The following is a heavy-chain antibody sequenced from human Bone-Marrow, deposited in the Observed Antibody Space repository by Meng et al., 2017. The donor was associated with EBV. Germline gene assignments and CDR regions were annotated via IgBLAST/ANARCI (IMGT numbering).Heavy chain of an antibody. CDR1: GGSFSGSD. CDR2: INLGGNT. D-gene: IGHD6-19*01. V-gene: IGHV4-34*01. Sequence: GQVPEWGPGLLEPSETLSLTCAVYGGSFSGSDWSWNRQPPGKGLEWIGEINLGGNTNYNPSLKSRVSISVDTSKNHFSLKVNSVTAADTAVYYCATWNNNGWYYGYWGQGTLVTVSS. CDR3: ATWNNNGWYYGY. J-gene: IGHJ4*01.